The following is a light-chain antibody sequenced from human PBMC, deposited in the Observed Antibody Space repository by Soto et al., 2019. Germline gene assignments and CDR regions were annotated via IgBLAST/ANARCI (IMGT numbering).Light chain of an antibody. CDR2: STN. V-gene: IGLV8-61*01. CDR1: SGSVSTSYY. J-gene: IGLJ3*02. CDR3: VLYMGSGISV. Sequence: VVTQEPSFSVSPGGTVTLTCGLSSGSVSTSYYPTWYQQTPGQAPRTLIYSTNTRSSGVPDRFSGSILGNKAALTITGAQADDESDYYCVLYMGSGISVFGGGTKLTVL.